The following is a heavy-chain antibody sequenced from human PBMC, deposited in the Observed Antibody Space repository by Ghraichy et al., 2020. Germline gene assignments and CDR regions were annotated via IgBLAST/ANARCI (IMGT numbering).Heavy chain of an antibody. J-gene: IGHJ4*02. CDR1: GFTFSSYS. CDR2: ISSSISTI. CDR3: ARERSSSSCGGVYYFDY. Sequence: GGSLRLSCAASGFTFSSYSMNWVRQAPGKGLEWVSYISSSISTIYYADSVKGRFTISRDNAKNSLYLQMNSLRAEDTAVYYCARERSSSSCGGVYYFDYWGQGTLVTVSS. V-gene: IGHV3-48*01. D-gene: IGHD6-6*01.